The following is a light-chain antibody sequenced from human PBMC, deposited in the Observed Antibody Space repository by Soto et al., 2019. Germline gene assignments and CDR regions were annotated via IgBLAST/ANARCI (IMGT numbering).Light chain of an antibody. CDR1: QSVSNNY. V-gene: IGKV3-20*01. Sequence: EIVLTQSPGTLSLSPGERATLSCRASQSVSNNYLAWYQQKPGQAPRLLIYGASNRATGIPDRFSGSGSGTDFTLTISRLEPEDFAVYFCQQYSNSLPWTFGRGTKVDI. J-gene: IGKJ1*01. CDR2: GAS. CDR3: QQYSNSLPWT.